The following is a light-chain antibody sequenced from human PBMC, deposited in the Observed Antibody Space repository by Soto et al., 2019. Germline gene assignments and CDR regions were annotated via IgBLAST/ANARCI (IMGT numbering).Light chain of an antibody. CDR3: QTWGTDIHVV. Sequence: QSALTQSPSASASLGASVKLTCTLSSGHSSYAIAWHQQQPEKGPRYLMKVNSDGSHSKGDGIPDRLSGSSSGAERYLTISSLQSEDEADYYCQTWGTDIHVVFGGGTKLTVL. V-gene: IGLV4-69*01. CDR1: SGHSSYA. J-gene: IGLJ2*01. CDR2: VNSDGSH.